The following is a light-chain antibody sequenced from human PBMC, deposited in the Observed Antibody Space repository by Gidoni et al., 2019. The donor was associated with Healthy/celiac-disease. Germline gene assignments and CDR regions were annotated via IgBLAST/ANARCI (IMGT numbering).Light chain of an antibody. Sequence: EIVLTQSPATLSLSPGERATLSCRASQSVSSYLAWYQQKPGQAPRLLIYDASNRATGIPANFRGSGSGTDFTLTISSLEPEDFAVYYCQQRSNWFLTFGGGTKVEIK. V-gene: IGKV3-11*01. CDR2: DAS. J-gene: IGKJ4*01. CDR3: QQRSNWFLT. CDR1: QSVSSY.